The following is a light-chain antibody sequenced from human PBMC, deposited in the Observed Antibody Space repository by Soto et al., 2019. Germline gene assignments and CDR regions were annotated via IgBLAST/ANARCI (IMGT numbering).Light chain of an antibody. J-gene: IGKJ1*01. V-gene: IGKV1-5*01. CDR1: QSIVNW. CDR3: QHYNGYSRT. CDR2: DAS. Sequence: DIQMTQSPSTLSASVGDRVTITCRASQSIVNWLAWYQQKPGKAPKLLIHDASSLESGVPSRFSGSGSGTEFTLTISSLQPDDFATYYCQHYNGYSRTFGQGTKVEIK.